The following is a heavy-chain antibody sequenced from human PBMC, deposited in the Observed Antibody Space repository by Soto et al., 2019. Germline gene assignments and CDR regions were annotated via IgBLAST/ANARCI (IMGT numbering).Heavy chain of an antibody. CDR3: ARRYGASFDY. J-gene: IGHJ4*02. CDR2: IYYSGST. Sequence: PGGSLRLSCAASGFTFSTYWMHWVRQVPGKGLEWIGYIYYSGSTNYNPSLKSRVTISVDTSKNQFSLKLSSVTAADTAVYYCARRYGASFDYWGQGTLVTVSS. CDR1: GFTFSTYW. V-gene: IGHV4-59*01. D-gene: IGHD4-17*01.